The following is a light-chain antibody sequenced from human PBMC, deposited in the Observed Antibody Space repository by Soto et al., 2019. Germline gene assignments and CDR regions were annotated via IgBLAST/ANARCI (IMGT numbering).Light chain of an antibody. CDR1: QSVSSSY. CDR3: QQYGSPSWT. CDR2: ATS. J-gene: IGKJ1*01. Sequence: EIVLTQSPGTLSLSPGERATLSCRASQSVSSSYLAWYQQKPCQPPRLVMYATSSRATGIPARFSGSGSGTDFTLTISRLEPEDFAVYYCQQYGSPSWTFGQGTKVDIK. V-gene: IGKV3-20*01.